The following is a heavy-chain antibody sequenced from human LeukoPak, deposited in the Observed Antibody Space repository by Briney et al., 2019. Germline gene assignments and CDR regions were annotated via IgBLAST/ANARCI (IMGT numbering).Heavy chain of an antibody. J-gene: IGHJ4*02. CDR2: IYYSGST. D-gene: IGHD6-19*01. V-gene: IGHV4-39*01. CDR1: GGSISSSSYY. CDR3: ARHASSQWHDY. Sequence: SETLSLTCTVSGGSISSSSYYWGWIRQPPGKGLEWIGSIYYSGSTYYNPSLKSRVTISVDTSKNQFSLKLSSVTAADTAVYYCARHASSQWHDYWGQGTLVTVSS.